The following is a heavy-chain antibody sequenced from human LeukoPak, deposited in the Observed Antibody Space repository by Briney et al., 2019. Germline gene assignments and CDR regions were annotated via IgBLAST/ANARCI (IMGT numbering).Heavy chain of an antibody. CDR2: ISGSSDST. J-gene: IGHJ4*02. CDR3: AKGSTAAGTPFDS. Sequence: PGGSLRLSCAASGSTFSRYAMSWVRQAPGKGLEWVSGISGSSDSTYYADSVKGRFTISRDNSKNTLYLEMNRLRAEDMAVYNCAKGSTAAGTPFDSWGQGTLVTVSS. V-gene: IGHV3-23*01. D-gene: IGHD1-14*01. CDR1: GSTFSRYA.